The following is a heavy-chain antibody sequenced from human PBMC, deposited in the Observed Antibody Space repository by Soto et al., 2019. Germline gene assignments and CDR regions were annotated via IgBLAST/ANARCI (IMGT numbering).Heavy chain of an antibody. D-gene: IGHD3-10*01. J-gene: IGHJ6*02. V-gene: IGHV3-23*01. Sequence: GGSLRLSCAASGFTFSSYAMSWVRQAPGKGLEWVSAISGSGGSTYYADSVKGRFTISRDNSKNTLYLQMNSLRAEDTAVYYWAKVFFLVGSGSYYKPYYYYSGMDFWGQGTTVPVSS. CDR2: ISGSGGST. CDR3: AKVFFLVGSGSYYKPYYYYSGMDF. CDR1: GFTFSSYA.